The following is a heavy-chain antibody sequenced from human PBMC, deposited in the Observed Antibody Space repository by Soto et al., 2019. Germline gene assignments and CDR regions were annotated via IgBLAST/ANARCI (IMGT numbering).Heavy chain of an antibody. J-gene: IGHJ3*02. Sequence: RRLSCAASGFTFSSYGMHWVRQAPGKGLEWVAVIWYDGSNKYYADSVKGRFTISRDNSKNTLYLQMNSLRAEDTAVYYCARAYSSGWYGAFDIWGQGTMVTVSS. D-gene: IGHD6-19*01. CDR1: GFTFSSYG. CDR3: ARAYSSGWYGAFDI. V-gene: IGHV3-33*01. CDR2: IWYDGSNK.